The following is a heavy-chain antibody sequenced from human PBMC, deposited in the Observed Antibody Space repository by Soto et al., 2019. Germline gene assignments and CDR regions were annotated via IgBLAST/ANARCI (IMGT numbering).Heavy chain of an antibody. D-gene: IGHD3-16*02. CDR2: IYYSGST. J-gene: IGHJ6*03. CDR1: GGSISSYY. V-gene: IGHV4-59*01. CDR3: ARAGHGSHLSYHYYYYYYMDV. Sequence: SETLSLTCTVSGGSISSYYWSWIRQPPGKGLEWIGYIYYSGSTNYNPSLKSRVTISVDTSKNQFSLKLSSVTAADTAVYYCARAGHGSHLSYHYYYYYYMDVWGKGTTVTVSS.